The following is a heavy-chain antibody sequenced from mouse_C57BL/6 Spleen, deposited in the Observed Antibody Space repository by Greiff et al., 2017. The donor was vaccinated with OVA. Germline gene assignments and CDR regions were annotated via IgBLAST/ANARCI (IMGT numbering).Heavy chain of an antibody. D-gene: IGHD2-1*01. CDR3: ARSPIYYGNWYFDV. V-gene: IGHV7-3*01. CDR1: GFTFTDYY. Sequence: EVMLVESGGGLVQPGGSLSLSCAASGFTFTDYYMSWVRQPPGKALEWLGFIRNKANGYTTEYSASVKGRFTISRDNSQSILYLQMNALRAEDSATDYCARSPIYYGNWYFDVWGTGTTVTVSS. J-gene: IGHJ1*03. CDR2: IRNKANGYTT.